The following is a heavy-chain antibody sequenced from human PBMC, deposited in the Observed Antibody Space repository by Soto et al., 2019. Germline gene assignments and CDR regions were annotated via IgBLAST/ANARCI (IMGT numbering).Heavy chain of an antibody. CDR2: IYHSGTT. CDR1: GDSISSGYY. CDR3: ARTANVGYYPYF. J-gene: IGHJ4*01. Sequence: SETLSLTCAVSGDSISSGYYWAWIRQPPGKGLEWIGSIYHSGTTYYNPSLNSRVTISVDTSKNQFSMELSSVTAADSAVYHCARTANVGYYPYF. D-gene: IGHD3-3*01. V-gene: IGHV4-38-2*01.